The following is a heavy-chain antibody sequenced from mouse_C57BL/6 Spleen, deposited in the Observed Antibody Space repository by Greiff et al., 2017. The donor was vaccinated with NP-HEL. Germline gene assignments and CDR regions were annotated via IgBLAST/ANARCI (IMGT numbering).Heavy chain of an antibody. J-gene: IGHJ2*01. CDR2: INPSSGYT. CDR3: ARLGSSGYDFLDY. CDR1: GYTFTSYW. V-gene: IGHV1-7*01. Sequence: VQRVESGAELAKPGASVKLSCKASGYTFTSYWMHWVKQRPGQGLEWIGYINPSSGYTKYNQKFKDKATLTADKSSSTAYMQLSSLTYEDSAVYYCARLGSSGYDFLDYWGQGTTLTVSS. D-gene: IGHD3-2*02.